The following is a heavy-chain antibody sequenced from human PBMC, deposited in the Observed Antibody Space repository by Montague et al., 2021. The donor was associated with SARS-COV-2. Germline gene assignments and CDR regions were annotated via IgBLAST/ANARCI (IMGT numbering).Heavy chain of an antibody. CDR2: LNYAGSA. CDR1: GGSFSSGDWY. Sequence: SETLSLTCSVSGGSFSSGDWYWGWLRQAPGKGLEWIGNLNYAGSAYYXPSLRIRVTISADTSKNQLPLKLNSVTAADTAVYYCVTTYNANWYDVDYWGQGTMVTVSS. D-gene: IGHD1-1*01. CDR3: VTTYNANWYDVDY. V-gene: IGHV4-39*01. J-gene: IGHJ4*01.